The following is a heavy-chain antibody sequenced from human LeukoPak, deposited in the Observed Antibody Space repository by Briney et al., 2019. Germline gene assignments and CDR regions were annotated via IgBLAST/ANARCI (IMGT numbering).Heavy chain of an antibody. D-gene: IGHD3-9*01. CDR1: GYTFTSYG. CDR2: ISAYNGNT. Sequence: GASVKVSFKASGYTFTSYGISWVRHAPGQGLEWMGWISAYNGNTNYAQKLQGRVTMTTDTSTSTAYMELRSLRSDDTAVYYCARDTDILTGYSSDAFDIWGQGTMVTVSS. V-gene: IGHV1-18*04. CDR3: ARDTDILTGYSSDAFDI. J-gene: IGHJ3*02.